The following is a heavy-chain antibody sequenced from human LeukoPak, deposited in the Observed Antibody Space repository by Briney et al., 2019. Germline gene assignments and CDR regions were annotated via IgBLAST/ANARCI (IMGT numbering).Heavy chain of an antibody. Sequence: GGSLRLSCAASGFSFSGHWMNWVRQPPGKGLEWVANIKADGSEKYYVDSVKGRFTISRDDARNSLYLQMNSLRAEDTAVYYCVSTATFDHWGQGTLVTVSS. D-gene: IGHD5/OR15-5a*01. V-gene: IGHV3-7*05. CDR1: GFSFSGHW. CDR2: IKADGSEK. J-gene: IGHJ4*02. CDR3: VSTATFDH.